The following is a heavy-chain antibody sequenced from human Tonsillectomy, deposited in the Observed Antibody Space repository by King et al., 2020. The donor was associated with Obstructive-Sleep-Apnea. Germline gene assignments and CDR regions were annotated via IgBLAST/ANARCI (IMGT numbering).Heavy chain of an antibody. CDR3: ARGDYDSSGYSVRVYYFDY. D-gene: IGHD3-22*01. CDR1: GYTFTSYG. J-gene: IGHJ4*02. CDR2: ISAYNGNT. V-gene: IGHV1-18*01. Sequence: QLVQSGAEVKKPGASVKVSCKASGYTFTSYGISWVRQAPGQGLEWRGWISAYNGNTNYAQKLQGRVTMTTDTSTSTAYMELRSLRSDDTAVYYCARGDYDSSGYSVRVYYFDYWGQGTLVTVSS.